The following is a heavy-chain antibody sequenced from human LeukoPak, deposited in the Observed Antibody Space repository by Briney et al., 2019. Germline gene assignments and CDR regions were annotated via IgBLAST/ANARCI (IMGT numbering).Heavy chain of an antibody. V-gene: IGHV1-2*02. J-gene: IGHJ6*02. CDR3: ARVDTAMADYYGMDV. Sequence: ASVKVSCKASGYTFTGYYMHWVRQAPGQGLEWMGWINPNSGGTNYAQKFQGRVTITADESTSTAYMELSSLRSEDTAVYYCARVDTAMADYYGMDVWGQGTTVTVSS. CDR2: INPNSGGT. D-gene: IGHD5-18*01. CDR1: GYTFTGYY.